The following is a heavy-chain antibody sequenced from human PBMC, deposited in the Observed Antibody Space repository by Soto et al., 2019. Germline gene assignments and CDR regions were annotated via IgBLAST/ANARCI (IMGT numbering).Heavy chain of an antibody. CDR1: GDTISTGGYT. J-gene: IGHJ4*02. CDR3: ARGRIQLWYPFDY. Sequence: SETLSLTCDVSGDTISTGGYTWAWIRRPPGKALEWIGHTYHSGNPYYNPSLKSRVIISVDTSKNQFSLKLSSVTAADTAVYYVARGRIQLWYPFDYWGQGTLVTVSS. V-gene: IGHV4-30-2*01. CDR2: TYHSGNP. D-gene: IGHD5-18*01.